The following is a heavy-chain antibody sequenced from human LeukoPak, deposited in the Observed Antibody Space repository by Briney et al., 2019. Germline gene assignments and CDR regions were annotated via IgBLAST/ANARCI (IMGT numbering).Heavy chain of an antibody. CDR3: ARDPSAVGDY. J-gene: IGHJ4*02. D-gene: IGHD6-13*01. CDR1: GFTFDDYA. Sequence: PGRSLRLSCAASGFTFDDYAMHWVRQAPGKGLEWVSGISWNSGSIGYADSVKGRFTISRDNAKNSLYLQMNSLRAEDTALYYCARDPSAVGDYWGQGTLVTVSS. CDR2: ISWNSGSI. V-gene: IGHV3-9*01.